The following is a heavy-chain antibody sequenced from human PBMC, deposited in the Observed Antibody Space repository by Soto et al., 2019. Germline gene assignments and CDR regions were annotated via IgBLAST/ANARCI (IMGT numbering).Heavy chain of an antibody. Sequence: SVKVSCKASGGTFSSYAISWVRQAPGQGLEWMGGIIPIFGTANYAQKFQGRVTITADESTSTAYMELSSLRSEDTAVYYCAGRDTAMVTGKFDYGMDVWGQGTTVTVS. CDR2: IIPIFGTA. D-gene: IGHD5-18*01. CDR1: GGTFSSYA. V-gene: IGHV1-69*13. J-gene: IGHJ6*02. CDR3: AGRDTAMVTGKFDYGMDV.